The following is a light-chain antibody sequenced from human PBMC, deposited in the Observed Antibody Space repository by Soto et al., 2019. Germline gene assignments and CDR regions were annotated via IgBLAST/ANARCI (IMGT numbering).Light chain of an antibody. CDR2: GAS. CDR1: QSVSSS. V-gene: IGKV3-15*01. Sequence: EIMMTQSPPTLSGSPRERGTRSCMASQSVSSSLAWDQQKPGQAPLLLIYGASNRATGTPARFSGSGSGTEFTLTISSLQSEDFAVYYCQQSKSWPPITFGPGTRLEIK. J-gene: IGKJ5*01. CDR3: QQSKSWPPIT.